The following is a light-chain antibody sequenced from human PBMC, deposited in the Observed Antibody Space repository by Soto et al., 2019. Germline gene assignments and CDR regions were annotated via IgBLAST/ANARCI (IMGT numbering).Light chain of an antibody. J-gene: IGLJ3*02. V-gene: IGLV2-14*01. CDR2: EVS. CDR3: SSYTSSSPV. CDR1: SSDVGGYNY. Sequence: QSALTQPASVSGSPGQSITISCTGTSSDVGGYNYVSWYQQHPGKAPKLMIYEVSNRPSGGSNRFSGSKSGNTASLTISGLQAEDEADYYCSSYTSSSPVFGGGTKLPVL.